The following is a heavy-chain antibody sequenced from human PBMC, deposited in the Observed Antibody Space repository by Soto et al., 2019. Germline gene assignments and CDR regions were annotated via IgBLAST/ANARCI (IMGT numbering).Heavy chain of an antibody. J-gene: IGHJ3*02. CDR1: GGTFSSYT. V-gene: IGHV1-69*02. CDR2: IIPILGIA. D-gene: IGHD6-6*01. Sequence: SVKVSCKASGGTFSSYTISWVRQAPGQGLEWMGRIIPILGIANYAQKFQGRVTITADKSTSTAYMELSSLRSEDTAVYYCASDIAARPNDAFDIWGQGTMVTVSS. CDR3: ASDIAARPNDAFDI.